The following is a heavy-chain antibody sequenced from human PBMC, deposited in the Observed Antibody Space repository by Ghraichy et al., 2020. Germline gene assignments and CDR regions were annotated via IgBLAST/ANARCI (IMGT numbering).Heavy chain of an antibody. Sequence: TLSLTCTVSAGSISSGGYYWSWIRQHPGKGLEWIGYIYYSGSTYYNPSLKSRVIISADPSKNQFSLKLSSVTAADTAVYYFARDLGPGGLGMDVWGQGATVTVAS. J-gene: IGHJ6*02. D-gene: IGHD1-14*01. CDR3: ARDLGPGGLGMDV. CDR2: IYYSGST. CDR1: AGSISSGGYY. V-gene: IGHV4-31*03.